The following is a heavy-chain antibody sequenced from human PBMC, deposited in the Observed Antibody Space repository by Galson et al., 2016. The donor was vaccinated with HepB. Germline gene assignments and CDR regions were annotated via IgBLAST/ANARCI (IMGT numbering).Heavy chain of an antibody. Sequence: ETLSLTCTVSGASIITTNYCWDWVRQPPGQGPEWIGSICHRGDTYYNPSLKSRVIMSLDTSNNQFSLKLTSVTAAHAAVYYCTRHLAPEDAFNIWGQGTKVTVSS. J-gene: IGHJ3*02. CDR2: ICHRGDT. V-gene: IGHV4-39*01. CDR1: GASIITTNYC. CDR3: TRHLAPEDAFNI.